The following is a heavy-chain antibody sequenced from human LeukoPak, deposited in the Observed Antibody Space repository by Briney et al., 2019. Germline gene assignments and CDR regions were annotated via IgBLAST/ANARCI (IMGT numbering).Heavy chain of an antibody. CDR3: ARGLVVVADYYYYYYMDV. CDR2: IYTSGST. Sequence: PSETLSLTCTVSGGSISSYYWSWIRQPAGKGLKWIGRIYTSGSTNYNPSLKSRVTMSVDTSKNQFSLKLSSVTAADTAVYYCARGLVVVADYYYYYYMDVWGKGTTVTVSS. CDR1: GGSISSYY. D-gene: IGHD2-15*01. J-gene: IGHJ6*03. V-gene: IGHV4-4*07.